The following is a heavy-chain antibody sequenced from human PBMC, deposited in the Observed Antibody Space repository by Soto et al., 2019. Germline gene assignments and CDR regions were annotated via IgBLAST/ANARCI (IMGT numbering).Heavy chain of an antibody. V-gene: IGHV4-4*02. Sequence: SETLSLTCAVSGASISSSNWLTWVRQSPGKGLEWIGEIHHSETTNYNPSLNSRVSISVDKSKNQFSLKLTSVTAADTADYYCARTSYYDSSGYYNIDVWGQGTTVTVSS. CDR2: IHHSETT. CDR1: GASISSSNW. CDR3: ARTSYYDSSGYYNIDV. J-gene: IGHJ6*02. D-gene: IGHD3-22*01.